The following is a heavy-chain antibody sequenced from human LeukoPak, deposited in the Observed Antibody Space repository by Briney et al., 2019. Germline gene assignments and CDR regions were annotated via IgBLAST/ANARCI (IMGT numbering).Heavy chain of an antibody. J-gene: IGHJ6*03. D-gene: IGHD2-8*01. V-gene: IGHV3-30*02. Sequence: GGSLRLPCAASGFTFSSYGMHWVRQAPGKGLEWVAYIQNDGSNEQYADSVKGRFSISRDSSKNILYLQMNSLRAEDTAVYYCAKDRCSNGIGCYYYYMDVWGKGTTVTISS. CDR1: GFTFSSYG. CDR2: IQNDGSNE. CDR3: AKDRCSNGIGCYYYYMDV.